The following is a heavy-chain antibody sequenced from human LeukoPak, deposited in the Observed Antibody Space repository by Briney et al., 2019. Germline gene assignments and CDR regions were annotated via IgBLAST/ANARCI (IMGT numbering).Heavy chain of an antibody. J-gene: IGHJ4*02. D-gene: IGHD3-22*01. Sequence: PSHTLSLTCNVGARSISSYYWSWIRQPAGKGQNWIGRIYSSGSTNSQRSLKSRVTMSVYTSKNQFSLKLSSLTAADTAVYYCARGSSGDYYGWGQGTLVTGS. CDR2: IYSSGST. V-gene: IGHV4-4*07. CDR1: ARSISSYY. CDR3: ARGSSGDYYG.